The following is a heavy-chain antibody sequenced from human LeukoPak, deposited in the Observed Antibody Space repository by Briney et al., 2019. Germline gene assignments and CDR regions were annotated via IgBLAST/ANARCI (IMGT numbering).Heavy chain of an antibody. CDR1: GFTFSSYA. CDR2: TTAGGGTT. V-gene: IGHV3-23*01. Sequence: PGGSLRLSCAASGFTFSSYAMTWVRQAPGKGLEWVSDTTAGGGTTYYADSMKGRFTISRDNSRNTLYLQMNSLRAEDTAIYYCTKSQGYMDVWGKGTTVTVSS. J-gene: IGHJ6*03. CDR3: TKSQGYMDV.